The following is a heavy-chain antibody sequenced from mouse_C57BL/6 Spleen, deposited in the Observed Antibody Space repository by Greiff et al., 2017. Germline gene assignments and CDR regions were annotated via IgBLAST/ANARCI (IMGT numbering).Heavy chain of an antibody. CDR3: ARDPGYYFGSSSLYYFDY. V-gene: IGHV5-4*01. D-gene: IGHD1-1*01. CDR2: ISDGGSYT. J-gene: IGHJ2*01. Sequence: EVHLVESGGGLVKPGGSLKLSCAASGFTFSSYAMSWVRQTPEKRLEWVATISDGGSYTYYPDNVKGRFTISRDNAKHTLYLQMSHLKSEDTAMYYCARDPGYYFGSSSLYYFDYWGQGTTLTVSS. CDR1: GFTFSSYA.